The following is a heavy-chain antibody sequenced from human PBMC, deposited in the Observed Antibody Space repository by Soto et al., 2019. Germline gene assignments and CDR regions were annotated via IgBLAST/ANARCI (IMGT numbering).Heavy chain of an antibody. D-gene: IGHD3-9*01. V-gene: IGHV1-46*01. J-gene: IGHJ3*02. CDR2: INPSGGST. CDR1: GYTFTSYY. CDR3: ARGYDILTGYYSGGWSFDI. Sequence: ASVKVSCKASGYTFTSYYMHWVRQAPGQGLEWMGIINPSGGSTSYAQKFQGRVTMTRNTSISTAYMELSSLRSEDTAVYYCARGYDILTGYYSGGWSFDIWGQGTMVTVSS.